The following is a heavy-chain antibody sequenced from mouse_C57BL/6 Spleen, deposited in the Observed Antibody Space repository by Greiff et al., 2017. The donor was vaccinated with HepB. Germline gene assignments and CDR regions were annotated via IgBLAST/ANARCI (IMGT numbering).Heavy chain of an antibody. Sequence: QVQLQQSGAELARPGASVKLSCKASGYTFTSYGISWVKQRTGQGLEWIGEIYPRSGNTYYNEKFKGKATLTADKYSSTAYMELRSLTSEDSAVYFCARGDSNYGYYYAMDYWGQGTSVTVSS. J-gene: IGHJ4*01. CDR2: IYPRSGNT. V-gene: IGHV1-81*01. CDR3: ARGDSNYGYYYAMDY. D-gene: IGHD2-5*01. CDR1: GYTFTSYG.